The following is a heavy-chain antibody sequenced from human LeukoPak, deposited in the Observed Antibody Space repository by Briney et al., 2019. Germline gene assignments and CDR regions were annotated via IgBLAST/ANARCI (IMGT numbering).Heavy chain of an antibody. Sequence: GGSLRLSCAASGFTFSTYDMSWVRQAPGKGLEWVSVIGGSGDSTNYADSVKGRLTTSRDNSKNTLYLQMNSLRAEDTAVYYCAKRSAVTDHCDYWGQGTLVTVSS. CDR2: IGGSGDST. CDR1: GFTFSTYD. CDR3: AKRSAVTDHCDY. V-gene: IGHV3-23*01. D-gene: IGHD6-19*01. J-gene: IGHJ4*02.